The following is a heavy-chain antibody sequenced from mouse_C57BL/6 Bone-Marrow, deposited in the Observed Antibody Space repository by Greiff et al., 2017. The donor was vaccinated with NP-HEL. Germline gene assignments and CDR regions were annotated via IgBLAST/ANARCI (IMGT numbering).Heavy chain of an antibody. J-gene: IGHJ1*03. CDR3: AREDDLPRYFDV. D-gene: IGHD2-1*01. Sequence: QVQLQQSGAELVRPGASVKLSCKASGYTFTDYYINWVKQRPGQGLEWIARIYPGSGNTYYNEKFKGKATLTAEKSSSTAYMQLSSLTSEDSAVYFCAREDDLPRYFDVWGTGTTVTVSS. CDR2: IYPGSGNT. V-gene: IGHV1-76*01. CDR1: GYTFTDYY.